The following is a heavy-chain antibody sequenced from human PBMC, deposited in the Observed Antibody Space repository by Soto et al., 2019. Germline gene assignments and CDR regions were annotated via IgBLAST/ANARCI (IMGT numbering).Heavy chain of an antibody. CDR3: ARAEGANFDWLSYNWFDP. D-gene: IGHD3-9*01. J-gene: IGHJ5*02. CDR1: GGSFSGYY. Sequence: SETLSLTCAVYGGSFSGYYWSWIRQPPGKGLEWIGEINHSGSTNYNPSLKSRVTISVDTSKNQFSLKLSSVTAADTAVYYCARAEGANFDWLSYNWFDPWGQGTLVTVSS. CDR2: INHSGST. V-gene: IGHV4-34*01.